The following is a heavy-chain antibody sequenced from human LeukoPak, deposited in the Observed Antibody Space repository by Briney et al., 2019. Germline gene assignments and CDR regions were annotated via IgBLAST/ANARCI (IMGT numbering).Heavy chain of an antibody. J-gene: IGHJ5*02. D-gene: IGHD3-22*01. CDR3: TRATRTYYYDSSGFPARFDP. CDR2: INPNSGDT. CDR1: GYTFTGHY. V-gene: IGHV1-2*02. Sequence: SVKVSCKASGYTFTGHYIHWVRQAPGQGLEWMGWINPNSGDTNYAQKFQGRVTMTRDTSISTAYMELSRLTSDDTAVYYCTRATRTYYYDSSGFPARFDPWGQGTLVTVSS.